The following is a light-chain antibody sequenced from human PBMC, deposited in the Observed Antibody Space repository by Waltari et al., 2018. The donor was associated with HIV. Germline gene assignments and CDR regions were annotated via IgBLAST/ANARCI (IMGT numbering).Light chain of an antibody. J-gene: IGLJ3*02. V-gene: IGLV2-11*01. CDR1: SSDVGGYNY. CDR3: CSYAGRYTWV. CDR2: DVT. Sequence: QSALTQPRSVSGSPGQSVTISCSGTSSDVGGYNYVSWYQQHPGKAPKLMIYDVTERPSVVPDRFSGSKSGNTASLTISGLQADDEADYYCCSYAGRYTWVFGGGTELTVL.